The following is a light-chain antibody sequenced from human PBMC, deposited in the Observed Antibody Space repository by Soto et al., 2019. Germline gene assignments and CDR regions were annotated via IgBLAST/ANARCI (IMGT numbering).Light chain of an antibody. CDR2: NAS. Sequence: DIQMTQSPSTLSASVGDRVTITCRASQSISSWLAWYQQKPGKAPKLLIYNASSLESGVPSRFSGSGSETEFTLTISSLQPDDFATYYCQQYNSYPWTFGQGTKVEMK. V-gene: IGKV1-5*03. CDR3: QQYNSYPWT. CDR1: QSISSW. J-gene: IGKJ1*01.